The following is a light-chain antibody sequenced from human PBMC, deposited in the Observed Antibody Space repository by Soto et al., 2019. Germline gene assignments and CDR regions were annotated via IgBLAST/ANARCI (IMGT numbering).Light chain of an antibody. CDR2: WAS. CDR1: QSVLYSSNNKNY. J-gene: IGKJ1*01. Sequence: DIVMTQSPDSLAVSLGERATINCKSSQSVLYSSNNKNYLAWYQQKPGQPPKLLIYWASIRESGVPDRFSGSGSGTDFTLTINNLQAEDAAVYYCQQYYSPWTFGQGTKVEIK. V-gene: IGKV4-1*01. CDR3: QQYYSPWT.